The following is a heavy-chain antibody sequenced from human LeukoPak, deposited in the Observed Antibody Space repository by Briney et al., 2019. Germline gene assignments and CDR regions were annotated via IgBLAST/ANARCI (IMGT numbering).Heavy chain of an antibody. Sequence: PSETLPLTCTVSGGSISSYYWSWIRQPAGKGLEWIGRIYTSGSTNYNPSLKSRVTMSVDTSKNQFSLKLSSVTAADTAVYYCARDSIAVAGDYYYGMDVWGQGTTVTVSS. CDR1: GGSISSYY. D-gene: IGHD6-19*01. CDR3: ARDSIAVAGDYYYGMDV. J-gene: IGHJ6*02. V-gene: IGHV4-4*07. CDR2: IYTSGST.